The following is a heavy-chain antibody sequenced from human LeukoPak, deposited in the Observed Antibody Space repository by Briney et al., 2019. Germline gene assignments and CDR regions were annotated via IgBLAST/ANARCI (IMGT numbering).Heavy chain of an antibody. J-gene: IGHJ4*02. CDR2: IYVTTSGS. V-gene: IGHV3-23*01. Sequence: PGGSLRLSCAASGFTFSTYSMSWVRQAPGKGLEWVSTIYVTTSGSYYADSVKGRFTISRDNFQNTLCLQLNSLRVDDTAVYYCAKVNYYHPYFWGQGTLVTVSS. D-gene: IGHD3-22*01. CDR3: AKVNYYHPYF. CDR1: GFTFSTYS.